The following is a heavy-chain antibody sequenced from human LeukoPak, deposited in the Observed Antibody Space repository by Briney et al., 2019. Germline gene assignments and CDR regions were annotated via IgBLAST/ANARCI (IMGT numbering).Heavy chain of an antibody. CDR3: AREDY. CDR1: GFSLSIFD. J-gene: IGHJ4*02. Sequence: GGSLRLSCAASGFSLSIFDMSWVRQAPGKGLEWVSVIYSGGSTYYADSVKGRFTISRDNSKNTLYLQMNSLRAEDTAVYYCAREDYWGQGTLVTVSS. V-gene: IGHV3-66*01. CDR2: IYSGGST.